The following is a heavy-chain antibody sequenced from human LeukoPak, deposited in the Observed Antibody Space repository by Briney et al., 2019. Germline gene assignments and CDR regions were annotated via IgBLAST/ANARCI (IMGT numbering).Heavy chain of an antibody. V-gene: IGHV4-39*01. D-gene: IGHD2-15*01. Sequence: PSETLSLTCTVSGGSLSSGSYYWGWLRQPPGKGLEWIGSIYYSGSTYYNPSLKSRVTISVDTSKNQFSLKLSSVTAADTAVYYCARLHCSGGSCYYFDYWGQGTLVTVSS. CDR1: GGSLSSGSYY. CDR2: IYYSGST. J-gene: IGHJ4*02. CDR3: ARLHCSGGSCYYFDY.